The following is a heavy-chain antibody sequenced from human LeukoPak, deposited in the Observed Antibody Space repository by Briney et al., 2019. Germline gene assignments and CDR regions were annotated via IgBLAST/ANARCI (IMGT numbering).Heavy chain of an antibody. J-gene: IGHJ4*02. CDR2: ISGSGGST. CDR3: AKDLTYYYDSSGYFDY. Sequence: GGSLRLSCAASGFTFSSYAMSWVRQAPGKGLEWVSAISGSGGSTYYADSVKGRFTISRDNSKNTLYLRMNSLRAEDTAVYYCAKDLTYYYDSSGYFDYWGQGTLVTVSS. CDR1: GFTFSSYA. D-gene: IGHD3-22*01. V-gene: IGHV3-23*01.